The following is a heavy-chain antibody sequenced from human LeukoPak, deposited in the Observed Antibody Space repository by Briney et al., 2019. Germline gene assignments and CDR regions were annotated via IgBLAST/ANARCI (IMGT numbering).Heavy chain of an antibody. J-gene: IGHJ4*02. D-gene: IGHD5-12*01. CDR1: GFTFSSFA. V-gene: IGHV3-23*01. CDR2: ISGSGGST. CDR3: AKGPPSGYNWEYYFDN. Sequence: GGSLRLSCAASGFTFSSFAMSWVRQAPGKGLEWVSAISGSGGSTYDADSVKGRFTISRDNSKNTLYLQMDSLRAEDTAVYYCAKGPPSGYNWEYYFDNWGQGTLVTVSS.